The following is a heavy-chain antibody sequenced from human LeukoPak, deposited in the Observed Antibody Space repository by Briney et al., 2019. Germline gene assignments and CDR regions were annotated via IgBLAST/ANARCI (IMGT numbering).Heavy chain of an antibody. V-gene: IGHV4-39*07. D-gene: IGHD3-22*01. Sequence: SETLSLTCTVSGGSISSSSYYWGWIRQPPGKGLEWIGGIYYSGSTYYNPSLKSRVTISVDTSKNQFSLKLSSVTAADTAVYYCARAHLYYYDSSGYLHYFDYWGQGTLVTVSS. CDR2: IYYSGST. J-gene: IGHJ4*02. CDR3: ARAHLYYYDSSGYLHYFDY. CDR1: GGSISSSSYY.